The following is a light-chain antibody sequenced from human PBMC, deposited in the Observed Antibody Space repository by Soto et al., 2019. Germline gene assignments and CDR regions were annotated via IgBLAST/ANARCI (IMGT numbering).Light chain of an antibody. CDR3: QQYEGYPYT. V-gene: IGKV1-5*03. J-gene: IGKJ2*01. Sequence: DIQMTQSPSTLSASVGDRVTLTCRASQSIRSWLAWYQQKPGKAPKLLIYRASSLQSGLPSRFSGSGSGTEFTLTISSLQLDDFAIYYCQQYEGYPYTFGQGTRLEIK. CDR2: RAS. CDR1: QSIRSW.